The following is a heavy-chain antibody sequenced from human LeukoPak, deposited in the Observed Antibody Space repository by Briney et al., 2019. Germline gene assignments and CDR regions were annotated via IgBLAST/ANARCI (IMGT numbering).Heavy chain of an antibody. J-gene: IGHJ6*03. Sequence: SETLSLTCTVSGGSISSSSYYWSWIRQPPGKGLEWIGYIHYSGSTHYNPSLESRVTISVDTSKNQVSLKLRSVTAADTAVYYCARTTEGYAGGPGYSYYYYMDVWGKGTTVTISS. D-gene: IGHD5-12*01. V-gene: IGHV4-61*01. CDR2: IHYSGST. CDR3: ARTTEGYAGGPGYSYYYYMDV. CDR1: GGSISSSSYY.